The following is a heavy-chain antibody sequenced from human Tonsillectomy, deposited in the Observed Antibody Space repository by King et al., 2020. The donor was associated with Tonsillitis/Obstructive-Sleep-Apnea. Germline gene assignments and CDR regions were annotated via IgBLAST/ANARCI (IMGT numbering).Heavy chain of an antibody. CDR1: GGSISNSNHY. D-gene: IGHD3-22*01. V-gene: IGHV4-39*01. CDR3: ARRHYYDSSNFDY. Sequence: QLQESGPGLVKPSETLSLTCTVSGGSISNSNHYWGWIRQPPGKGLEWIGSIYYSGRTYYNPSLKSRVTISVDTSKNQFSLNLSPVTAADTAIYYCARRHYYDSSNFDYWGQGTLVTVSS. CDR2: IYYSGRT. J-gene: IGHJ4*02.